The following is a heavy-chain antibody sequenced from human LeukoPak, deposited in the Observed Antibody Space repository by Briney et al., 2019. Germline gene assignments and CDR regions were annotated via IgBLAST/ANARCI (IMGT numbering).Heavy chain of an antibody. D-gene: IGHD6-13*01. V-gene: IGHV3-9*01. CDR1: GITLSNYG. Sequence: GGSLRLSCAVSGITLSNYGMSWVRQAPGKGLEWISGISWNSGSIGYADSVKGRFTISRDNAKNSLYLQMNSLRAEDTALYYCAKAVDSSSWYEVAFDIWGQGTMVTVSS. CDR2: ISWNSGSI. CDR3: AKAVDSSSWYEVAFDI. J-gene: IGHJ3*02.